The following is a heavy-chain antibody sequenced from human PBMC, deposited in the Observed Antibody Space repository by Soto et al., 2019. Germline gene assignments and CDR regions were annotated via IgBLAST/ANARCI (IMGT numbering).Heavy chain of an antibody. CDR2: LNDSGGT. CDR1: GGSFSGYY. CDR3: ARALGGVQD. Sequence: PSDTLSLICAAYGGSFSGYYWSWIRQPPGKGLEWIGELNDSGGTNYNASLKSRVTISGDMSKNQFSLKLSFVTAADTAMYYCARALGGVQDWGPVTLFPVSS. D-gene: IGHD1-26*01. J-gene: IGHJ4*01. V-gene: IGHV4-34*01.